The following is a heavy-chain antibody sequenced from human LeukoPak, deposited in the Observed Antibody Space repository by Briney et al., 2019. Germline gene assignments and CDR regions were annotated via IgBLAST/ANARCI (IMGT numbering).Heavy chain of an antibody. J-gene: IGHJ4*02. CDR3: ARQSSRLTIFDY. CDR1: GFTVSSNY. Sequence: GGSLRLSCAASGFTVSSNYMSWVRQAPGKGPEWVSALYSGGTTYYADSVKGRFTISTDNSKNTLYLQMNSLRGEDTAVYYCARQSSRLTIFDYWGQGTLVTVSS. CDR2: LYSGGTT. V-gene: IGHV3-53*01. D-gene: IGHD4/OR15-4a*01.